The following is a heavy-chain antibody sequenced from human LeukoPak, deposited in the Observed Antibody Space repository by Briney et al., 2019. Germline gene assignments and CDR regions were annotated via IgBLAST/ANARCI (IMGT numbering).Heavy chain of an antibody. CDR2: IRYDGSNK. J-gene: IGHJ5*02. CDR3: AKDLGPPRSMVRGVNWFDP. CDR1: GFTFSSYG. D-gene: IGHD3-10*01. V-gene: IGHV3-30*02. Sequence: GGSLRLSCAASGFTFSSYGMHWVRQAPGKGLEWVAFIRYDGSNKYYADSVKGRFTISRDNSKNTLYLQMNSLRAEDTAVYYCAKDLGPPRSMVRGVNWFDPWGQGTLVTVSS.